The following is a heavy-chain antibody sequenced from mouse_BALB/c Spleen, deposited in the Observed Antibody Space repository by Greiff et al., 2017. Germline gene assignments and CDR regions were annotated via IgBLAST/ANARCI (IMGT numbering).Heavy chain of an antibody. CDR3: ARDTARYYFDY. Sequence: EVKVVESGGGLVQPGGSLRLSCATSGFTFTDYYMSWVRQPPGKALEWLGFIRNKANGYTTEYSASVKGRFTISRDNSQSILYLQMNTLRAEDSATYYCARDTARYYFDYWGQGTTLTVSS. D-gene: IGHD1-2*01. CDR2: IRNKANGYTT. CDR1: GFTFTDYY. V-gene: IGHV7-3*02. J-gene: IGHJ2*01.